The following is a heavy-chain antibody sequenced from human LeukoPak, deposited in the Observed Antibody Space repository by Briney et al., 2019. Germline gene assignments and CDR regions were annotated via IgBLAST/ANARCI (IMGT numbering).Heavy chain of an antibody. CDR1: GYTFTSYY. D-gene: IGHD3-22*01. CDR2: INPSGGST. Sequence: ASVKVSCKASGYTFTSYYMHWVRQAPGQGLEWVGIINPSGGSTSYAQKFQGRVTMTRDTSTSTVYMELSSLRSEDTAVYYCASLGGYYDSSGHPDYGMDVWGQGTTVTVSS. V-gene: IGHV1-46*01. CDR3: ASLGGYYDSSGHPDYGMDV. J-gene: IGHJ6*02.